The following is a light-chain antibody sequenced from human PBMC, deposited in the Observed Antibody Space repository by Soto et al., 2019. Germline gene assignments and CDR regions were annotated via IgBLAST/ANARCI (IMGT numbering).Light chain of an antibody. CDR2: LGS. CDR3: MQGLQTPPT. Sequence: DIVMTQSPLSLPVTPGEPASISCRSSQSLLHSNGYNFLDWYLQKPGQSPQLLIYLGSSRSSGVPDRFSGSGSGTDFTLKIDRVEAEDVGTYYCMQGLQTPPTLGQGTRLGI. J-gene: IGKJ5*01. CDR1: QSLLHSNGYNF. V-gene: IGKV2-28*01.